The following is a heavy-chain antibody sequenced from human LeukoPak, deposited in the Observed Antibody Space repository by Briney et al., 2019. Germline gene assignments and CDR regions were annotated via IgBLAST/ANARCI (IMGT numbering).Heavy chain of an antibody. CDR2: ISAYNGNT. D-gene: IGHD3-22*01. J-gene: IGHJ4*02. Sequence: ASVKVSCKASGYTFTSYGISWVRQAPGQGLEWMGWISAYNGNTNYAQKLQGRVTMTTDTSTSTAYMELRSLRSDDTAVYYCARGPPIYDSSGYHYFDYWGQGTLVTVSS. CDR1: GYTFTSYG. V-gene: IGHV1-18*01. CDR3: ARGPPIYDSSGYHYFDY.